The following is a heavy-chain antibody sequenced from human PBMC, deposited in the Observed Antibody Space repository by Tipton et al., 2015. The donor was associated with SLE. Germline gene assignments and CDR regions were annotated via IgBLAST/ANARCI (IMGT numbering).Heavy chain of an antibody. J-gene: IGHJ4*02. Sequence: TLSLTCTVSGDSISNHYWSWIRQPPGKGLEWIGYIYYSGTTSYNPSLKSRVTISVDTSKNQFSLKLSSVTAADTAMYYCARHRGMVQGVIVPFDYWGQGTLVTVSS. CDR2: IYYSGTT. CDR3: ARHRGMVQGVIVPFDY. D-gene: IGHD3-10*01. V-gene: IGHV4-59*08. CDR1: GDSISNHY.